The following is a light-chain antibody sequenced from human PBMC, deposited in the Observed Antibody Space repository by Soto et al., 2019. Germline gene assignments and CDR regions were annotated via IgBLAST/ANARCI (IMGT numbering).Light chain of an antibody. CDR1: QSLVYSDGITY. J-gene: IGKJ2*01. CDR2: KVS. Sequence: DVVLTQSPLSLPVIVGQPASISCRSSQSLVYSDGITYLSWFHQRPGQSPRLLIYKVSNRDSGXSXRCXGSGSVTDFTLKISRVEAEDVGVYYCMQGIYWPPSTFGQRTKLDIQ. V-gene: IGKV2-30*01. CDR3: MQGIYWPPST.